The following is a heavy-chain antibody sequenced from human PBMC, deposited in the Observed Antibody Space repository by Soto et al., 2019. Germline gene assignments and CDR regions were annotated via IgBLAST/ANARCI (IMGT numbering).Heavy chain of an antibody. CDR3: ARDSEGLTLGSENFQY. D-gene: IGHD7-27*01. CDR2: INPENGYT. Sequence: QVHLVQSGAEVQRPGASVKVSCKASGYTFTSYAIHWVRQAPGQRPEWMGWINPENGYTKYSQKFQGRVTISRDTSATTAYMELTGLNSEDTGVYYCARDSEGLTLGSENFQYWGQGTLVTVSS. J-gene: IGHJ1*01. V-gene: IGHV1-3*01. CDR1: GYTFTSYA.